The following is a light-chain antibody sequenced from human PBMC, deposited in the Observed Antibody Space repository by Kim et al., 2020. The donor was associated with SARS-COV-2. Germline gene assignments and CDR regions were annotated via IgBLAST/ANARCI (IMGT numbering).Light chain of an antibody. J-gene: IGKJ1*01. CDR1: QDISNY. CDR2: AAS. Sequence: DIQMTQSPSSLSASVGDRVTITCRASQDISNYLAWFQLKPGKAPKLLIYAASALQPGVPSRFSGSGSGTDFTLTVTSLQPEDVATYYCQKCYSAPWTFGQGTKLDIK. V-gene: IGKV1-27*01. CDR3: QKCYSAPWT.